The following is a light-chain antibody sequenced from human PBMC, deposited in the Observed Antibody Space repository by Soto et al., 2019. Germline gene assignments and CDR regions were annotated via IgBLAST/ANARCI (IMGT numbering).Light chain of an antibody. CDR2: AAS. CDR1: QSVSNY. Sequence: DIQMTQSPSSLSASVGDRVTITCRASQSVSNYLNWYQQKPGKAPTLLIYAASPLQSGVPSRISGSGSGTDFTLTISSLQPEDFATYYCQQDLRPPLTFGPGTKVDIK. J-gene: IGKJ3*01. V-gene: IGKV1-39*01. CDR3: QQDLRPPLT.